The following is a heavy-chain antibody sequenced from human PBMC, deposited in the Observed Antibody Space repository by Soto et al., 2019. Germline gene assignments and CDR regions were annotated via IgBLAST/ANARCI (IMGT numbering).Heavy chain of an antibody. V-gene: IGHV1-24*01. CDR3: AIALFGLGCRFFECLPDF. D-gene: IGHD3-3*01. CDR2: FDPEDGEI. J-gene: IGHJ6*04. Sequence: SVKVSCKVSGYTLTELAMHWVRQAPGKGLEWMGGFDPEDGEIIYAQKFQGRVTMTEDTSRNTAYMELSSLRSEDTAVYYCAIALFGLGCRFFECLPDFRGKGTTVIVSS. CDR1: GYTLTELA.